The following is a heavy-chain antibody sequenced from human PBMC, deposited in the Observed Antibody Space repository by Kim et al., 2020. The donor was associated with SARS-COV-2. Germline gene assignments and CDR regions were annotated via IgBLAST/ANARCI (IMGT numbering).Heavy chain of an antibody. CDR1: GYTFTSYG. J-gene: IGHJ4*02. Sequence: ASVKVSCKASGYTFTSYGISWVRQAPGQGLEWMGWISAYNGNTNYAQKLQGRVTMTTDTSTSTAYMELRSLRSDDTAVYYCAREVPRGRITMVRGGADYWGQGTLVTVSS. CDR2: ISAYNGNT. CDR3: AREVPRGRITMVRGGADY. V-gene: IGHV1-18*01. D-gene: IGHD3-10*01.